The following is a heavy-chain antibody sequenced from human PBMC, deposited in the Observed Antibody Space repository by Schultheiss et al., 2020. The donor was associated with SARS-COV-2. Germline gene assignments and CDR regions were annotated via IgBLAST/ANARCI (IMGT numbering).Heavy chain of an antibody. Sequence: GGSLRLSCAASGFTFSSYSMNWVRQAPGKGLEWVSYISSSRSDIYYADSVKGRFTISRDNAKNLLYLQMNSLRAEDTAVYYCARGHDYGDYYYYALDVWGQGTTVTVSS. V-gene: IGHV3-48*01. CDR1: GFTFSSYS. CDR3: ARGHDYGDYYYYALDV. J-gene: IGHJ6*02. D-gene: IGHD3-16*01. CDR2: ISSSRSDI.